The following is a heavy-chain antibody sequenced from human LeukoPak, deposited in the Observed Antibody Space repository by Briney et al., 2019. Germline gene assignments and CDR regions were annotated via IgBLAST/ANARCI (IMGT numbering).Heavy chain of an antibody. Sequence: SVKVSCKASGGTLSSYAISWVRQAPGQGLEWMGGIIPIFGTANYAQKFQGRVRITTDESTSTAYMELSSLRSEDTAVYYCARLATLYYYDSSGTYYMDVWGKGTTVTVSS. CDR1: GGTLSSYA. J-gene: IGHJ6*03. D-gene: IGHD3-22*01. CDR2: IIPIFGTA. V-gene: IGHV1-69*05. CDR3: ARLATLYYYDSSGTYYMDV.